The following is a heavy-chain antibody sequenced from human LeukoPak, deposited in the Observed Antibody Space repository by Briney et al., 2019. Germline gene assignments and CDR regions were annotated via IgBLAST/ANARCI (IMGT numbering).Heavy chain of an antibody. CDR3: ARGQDSSGYYSLNWFDP. CDR2: IYHSGSI. V-gene: IGHV4-4*02. D-gene: IGHD3-22*01. Sequence: ASETLSLTCAVSGGSISSSNWWSWVRQPPGKGLEWIGEIYHSGSINYNPSLKSRVTISVDKSKNQFSLKLSSVTAADTAVYYCARGQDSSGYYSLNWFDPWGQGTLVTVSS. CDR1: GGSISSSNW. J-gene: IGHJ5*02.